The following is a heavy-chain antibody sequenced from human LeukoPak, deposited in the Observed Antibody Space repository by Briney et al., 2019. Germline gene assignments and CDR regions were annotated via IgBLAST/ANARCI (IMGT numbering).Heavy chain of an antibody. CDR2: IIPIFGTT. CDR1: GGNLSSYG. Sequence: SVKVSCKASGGNLSSYGISWVRQAPGQGREWMGGIIPIFGTTIYAQKFQGRVTTTTDESTSTAYMELSSLRSEDTAVYFCASTDYYDSRGYGGSFAIWGHGTMVTVSS. CDR3: ASTDYYDSRGYGGSFAI. D-gene: IGHD3-22*01. J-gene: IGHJ3*02. V-gene: IGHV1-69*05.